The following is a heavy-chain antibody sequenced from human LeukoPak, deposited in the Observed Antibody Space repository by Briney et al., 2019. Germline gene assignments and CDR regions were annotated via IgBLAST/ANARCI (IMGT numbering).Heavy chain of an antibody. D-gene: IGHD2-2*01. V-gene: IGHV1-2*02. CDR2: INPNSGGT. CDR3: ARGGPGDCSSTSCYSVDY. Sequence: ASVKVSCKASGYTFTGYYMHWVRQAPGQGPEWMGWINPNSGGTNYAQKFQGRVTMTRDTSISTAYMELSRLRSDDTAVYYCARGGPGDCSSTSCYSVDYWGQGTLVTVSS. J-gene: IGHJ4*02. CDR1: GYTFTGYY.